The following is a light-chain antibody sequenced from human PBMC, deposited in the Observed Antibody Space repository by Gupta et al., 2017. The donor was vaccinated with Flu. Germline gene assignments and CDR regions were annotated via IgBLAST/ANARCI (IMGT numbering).Light chain of an antibody. V-gene: IGLV2-23*01. CDR3: CSYAGSVTVNWV. CDR1: SSDIGIYNL. CDR2: EGT. Sequence: QSALTQPASVSGSPGQSITISCTGTSSDIGIYNLVSWYQQNPGKAPKLIIYEGTKRPSGFSNRFSGSKSGNTASLTISGLQAEDEADYHCCSYAGSVTVNWVFGGGTKLTVL. J-gene: IGLJ2*01.